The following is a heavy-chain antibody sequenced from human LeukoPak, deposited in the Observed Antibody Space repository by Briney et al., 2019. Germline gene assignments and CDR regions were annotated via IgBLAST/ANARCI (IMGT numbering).Heavy chain of an antibody. Sequence: PGGSLRLSCAASGFTFNSYAMSWVRPAPGKGLEWVSAISGIGGGTYYAASAKGRFTISRDNSKNTLYLQMNSLRAEDTAVYYWGKGEGNDPGYTDYWGQGTLVTVSS. J-gene: IGHJ4*02. D-gene: IGHD6-13*01. CDR1: GFTFNSYA. V-gene: IGHV3-23*01. CDR2: ISGIGGGT. CDR3: GKGEGNDPGYTDY.